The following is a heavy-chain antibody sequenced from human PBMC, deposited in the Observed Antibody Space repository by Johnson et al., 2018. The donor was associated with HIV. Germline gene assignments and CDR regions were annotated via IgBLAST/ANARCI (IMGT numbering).Heavy chain of an antibody. J-gene: IGHJ3*02. CDR2: ISYDGTDK. CDR3: ARAHNWHSDAFDI. Sequence: QVQLVESGGGVVQPGRSLRLSCVGSGFTFSSYAMHWVRQAPGKGLEWVAVISYDGTDKYYSDSVRGRFIISRDNSKNTLYLQMNSLRAEDTALYFCARAHNWHSDAFDIWGQGTMVTVSS. CDR1: GFTFSSYA. V-gene: IGHV3-30*04. D-gene: IGHD1/OR15-1a*01.